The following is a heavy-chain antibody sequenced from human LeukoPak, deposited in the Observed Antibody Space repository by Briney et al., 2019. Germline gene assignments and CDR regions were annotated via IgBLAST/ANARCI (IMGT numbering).Heavy chain of an antibody. CDR2: SSSGGSVI. CDR1: GFFFSKYE. J-gene: IGHJ4*02. D-gene: IGHD1-26*01. Sequence: GASLRLSWRASGFFFSKYEMGWARQAPGKGMGWVTWSSSGGSVIYYADSVNGRFTSSRDNATNSLNLQTNSRRAEDTAVYYCARVVWDTYRGSFDSWGQGTLVTVSS. CDR3: ARVVWDTYRGSFDS. V-gene: IGHV3-48*03.